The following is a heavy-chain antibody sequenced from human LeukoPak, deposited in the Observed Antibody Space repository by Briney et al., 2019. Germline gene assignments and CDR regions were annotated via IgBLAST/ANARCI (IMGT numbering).Heavy chain of an antibody. D-gene: IGHD6-13*01. CDR1: GGSISSYY. CDR3: ARSKGIAAAGSYYYYYGMDV. CDR2: IYTSGST. V-gene: IGHV4-4*07. J-gene: IGHJ6*02. Sequence: SETLSLTCTVSGGSISSYYWSWIRQPAGQGLEWIGRIYTSGSTNYNPSLKSRVTMSVDTSKNQFSLKLSSVTAADTAVYYCARSKGIAAAGSYYYYYGMDVWGQGTTVTVSS.